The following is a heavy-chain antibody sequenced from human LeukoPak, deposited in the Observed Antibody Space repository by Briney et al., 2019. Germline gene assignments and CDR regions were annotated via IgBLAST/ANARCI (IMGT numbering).Heavy chain of an antibody. J-gene: IGHJ4*02. CDR2: IRYDGSNK. V-gene: IGHV3-30*02. Sequence: GGSLRLSCAASGFTFSSYGMHWVRQAPGKGLEWVAFIRYDGSNKYYADSVKGRFTISRDNSKNTLYLQMNSLRAEDTAVYYCARLDAIAAAGPFFDYWGQGTLVTVSS. CDR1: GFTFSSYG. CDR3: ARLDAIAAAGPFFDY. D-gene: IGHD6-13*01.